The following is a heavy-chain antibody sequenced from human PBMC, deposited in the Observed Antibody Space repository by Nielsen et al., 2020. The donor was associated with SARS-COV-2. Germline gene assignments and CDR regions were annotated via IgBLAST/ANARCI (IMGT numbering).Heavy chain of an antibody. Sequence: GESLKISCAASGFTFSSYWMHWVRQAPGKGLVWVSHILSDGSTINYADSVRGRFTISRDNAKNTLYLQMNSLRAEDTAVYYCARDFYGSGSFPDYWCQGTLVTVSS. CDR3: ARDFYGSGSFPDY. V-gene: IGHV3-74*01. CDR1: GFTFSSYW. CDR2: ILSDGSTI. D-gene: IGHD3-10*01. J-gene: IGHJ4*02.